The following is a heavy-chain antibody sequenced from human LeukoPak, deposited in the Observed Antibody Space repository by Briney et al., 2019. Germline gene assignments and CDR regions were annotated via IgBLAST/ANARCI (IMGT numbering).Heavy chain of an antibody. V-gene: IGHV4-34*01. CDR1: GGSFSGYY. CDR3: ARGREVTRDFDY. Sequence: PSETLSLTCVVYGGSFSGYYWSWIRQPPGKGLEWIGEINHSGSTNYNPSLKSRVTISVDTSKNQFSLKLSFVTAADTAVYHCARGREVTRDFDYWGQGTLVSVSS. CDR2: INHSGST. J-gene: IGHJ4*02. D-gene: IGHD4-23*01.